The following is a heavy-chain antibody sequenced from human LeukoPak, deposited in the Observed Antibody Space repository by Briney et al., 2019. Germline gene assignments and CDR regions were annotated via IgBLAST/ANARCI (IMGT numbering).Heavy chain of an antibody. J-gene: IGHJ6*02. D-gene: IGHD3-10*01. CDR3: AGNPQTTMDPRDYYYYGMDV. CDR2: ISGSGGST. V-gene: IGHV3-23*01. Sequence: GGSLRLSCAASGFTFSSYAMSWVRQAPGKGLEWVSAISGSGGSTYYADSVKGRFTISRDNAKNSLYLQMNSLGAEDTAVYYCAGNPQTTMDPRDYYYYGMDVWGQGTTVTVSS. CDR1: GFTFSSYA.